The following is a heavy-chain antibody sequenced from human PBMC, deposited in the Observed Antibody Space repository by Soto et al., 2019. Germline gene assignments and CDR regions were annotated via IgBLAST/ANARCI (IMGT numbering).Heavy chain of an antibody. CDR1: GFSLSTVGMH. CDR3: ARMTTTHSFAF. V-gene: IGHV2-70*04. J-gene: IGHJ4*02. D-gene: IGHD4-4*01. CDR2: IDWDDDK. Sequence: SGPTLVNPTQPLTLTCTFSGFSLSTVGMHVSWIRQPPGEALEWLARIDWDDDKWYSPSLKTRLTISKDTSRNRVVLTMTNMDPVDTATYYCARMTTTHSFAFWGQGTLVTVSS.